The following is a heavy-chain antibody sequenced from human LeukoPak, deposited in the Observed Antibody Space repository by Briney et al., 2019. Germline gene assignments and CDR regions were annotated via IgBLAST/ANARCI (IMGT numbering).Heavy chain of an antibody. D-gene: IGHD6-19*01. CDR2: IYHSGST. CDR3: ARCSAVAGDDDALDI. Sequence: PSETLSLTCTVSGYSISSGYYWGWIRQPPGKGLEWIGSIYHSGSTYYNPSLKSRVTISVDTSKNQFSLKLSSVTAADTAVYYCARCSAVAGDDDALDIWGQGTMVTVSS. V-gene: IGHV4-38-2*02. CDR1: GYSISSGYY. J-gene: IGHJ3*02.